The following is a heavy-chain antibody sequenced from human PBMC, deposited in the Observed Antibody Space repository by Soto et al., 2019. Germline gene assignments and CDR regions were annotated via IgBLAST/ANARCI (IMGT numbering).Heavy chain of an antibody. CDR1: GYTFTSYY. J-gene: IGHJ6*02. D-gene: IGHD2-15*01. CDR3: ARENGLQTYCSGNTCFYXXYGMDV. Sequence: ASVKVSCKASGYTFTSYYMXWVRQAPGQGPEWMGIIDPSGGSTTCGQQLQGRVTMTRDTSTRTVYMELSSLRSEDTAMYYCARENGLQTYCSGNTCFYXXYGMDVWGQGTTVTVSS. V-gene: IGHV1-46*04. CDR2: IDPSGGST.